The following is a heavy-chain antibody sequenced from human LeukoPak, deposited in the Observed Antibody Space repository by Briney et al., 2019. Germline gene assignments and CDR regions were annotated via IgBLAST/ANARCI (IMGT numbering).Heavy chain of an antibody. CDR1: GFTFSSYS. D-gene: IGHD5-18*01. J-gene: IGHJ4*02. V-gene: IGHV3-48*04. Sequence: GGSLRLSCAASGFTFSSYSMNWVRQAPGKGLEWVSYISSSSSTIYYADSVKGRFTISRDNAKNSLYLQMNSLRAEDTAVYYCARDYGELGYSYGLPVDYWGQGTLVTVSS. CDR2: ISSSSSTI. CDR3: ARDYGELGYSYGLPVDY.